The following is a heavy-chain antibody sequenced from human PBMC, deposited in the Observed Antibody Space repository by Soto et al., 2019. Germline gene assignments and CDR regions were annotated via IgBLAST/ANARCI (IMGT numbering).Heavy chain of an antibody. CDR1: GFTFSSYA. J-gene: IGHJ4*02. V-gene: IGHV3-23*01. Sequence: GGSLRLSCAASGFTFSSYAMSWVRQAPGKGLEWVSAISGSGGSTYYADSVKGRFTISRDNSKNTLYLQMNSLRAEDTAVYYCAKGRGYYYDSSGYLDYWGQGTLVTVSS. CDR3: AKGRGYYYDSSGYLDY. D-gene: IGHD3-22*01. CDR2: ISGSGGST.